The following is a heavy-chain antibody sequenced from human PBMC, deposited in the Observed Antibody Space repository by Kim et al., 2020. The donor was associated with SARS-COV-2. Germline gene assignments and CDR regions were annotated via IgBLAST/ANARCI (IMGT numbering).Heavy chain of an antibody. Sequence: DYAPQVQGRFTITADESTSTVFMQLSSLSSEDTAIYYCARVASLLGEDYWGQGTLVTVSS. V-gene: IGHV1-69*01. D-gene: IGHD3-16*01. CDR3: ARVASLLGEDY. J-gene: IGHJ4*02.